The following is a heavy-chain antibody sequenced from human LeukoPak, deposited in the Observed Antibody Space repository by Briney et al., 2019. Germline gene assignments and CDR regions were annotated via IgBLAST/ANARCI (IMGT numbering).Heavy chain of an antibody. J-gene: IGHJ4*02. CDR1: GYTFTNYA. CDR3: ARGYYDSSGYSSGLGLDY. D-gene: IGHD3-22*01. Sequence: ASVKVSCTASGYTFTNYAMHWVRQAPGQRLEWMGWINTGNSDTKYSQKFQGRVTITRDTSASTAYMELSGLRSEDTAVYYCARGYYDSSGYSSGLGLDYWGQGTLVTVSS. CDR2: INTGNSDT. V-gene: IGHV1-3*04.